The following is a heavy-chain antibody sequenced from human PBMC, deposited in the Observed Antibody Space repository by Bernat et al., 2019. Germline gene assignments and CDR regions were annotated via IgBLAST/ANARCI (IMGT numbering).Heavy chain of an antibody. D-gene: IGHD3-10*01. CDR1: GGSISSSNW. CDR2: IYHSGST. V-gene: IGHV4-4*02. J-gene: IGHJ6*02. CDR3: ARIDWGWYGEEGYYYYYGMDV. Sequence: QVQLQESGPGLVKPSGTLSLTCAVSGGSISSSNWLSWVRQPPGKGLEWIGEIYHSGSTNYNPSLKSRVTISVEKSKNQVSLKMSSVTAAETAVYYCARIDWGWYGEEGYYYYYGMDVWGQGTTVTVAS.